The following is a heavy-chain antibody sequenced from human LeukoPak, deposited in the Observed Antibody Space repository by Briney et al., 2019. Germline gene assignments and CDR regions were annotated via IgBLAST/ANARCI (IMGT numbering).Heavy chain of an antibody. CDR1: GVTFNSYW. V-gene: IGHV3-7*01. J-gene: IGHJ4*02. CDR2: IKLDGSEK. Sequence: GSLRLSCAPSGVTFNSYWTSCGRQPPGEGREWVANIKLDGSEKYYVHSVKGRFTISRDNAKTSQYLQMNSLRDEDTAVYYCAREISGGGYFDYWGQGTLVTVSS. CDR3: AREISGGGYFDY. D-gene: IGHD2-15*01.